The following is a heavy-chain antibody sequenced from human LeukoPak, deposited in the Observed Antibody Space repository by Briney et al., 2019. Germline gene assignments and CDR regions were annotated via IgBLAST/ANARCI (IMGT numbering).Heavy chain of an antibody. Sequence: HPGGSLRLSCAASGFTFDDYAMHWVRQAPGKGLEWVSGIGWNSGSIGYADSVEGRFTISRDNAKNSLYLQMNSLRAEDTALYYCAKESLIRTNGFDYWGQGTLVTVSS. CDR1: GFTFDDYA. V-gene: IGHV3-9*01. CDR3: AKESLIRTNGFDY. D-gene: IGHD2-21*01. J-gene: IGHJ4*02. CDR2: IGWNSGSI.